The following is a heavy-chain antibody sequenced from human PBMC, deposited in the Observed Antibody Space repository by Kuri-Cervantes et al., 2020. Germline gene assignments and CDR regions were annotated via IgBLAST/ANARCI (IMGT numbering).Heavy chain of an antibody. Sequence: SVKVSCKASGFTFTSSAVQWVRQARGQRLEWIGWIVVGSGNTNYAQKFQERVTITRDMSTSTAYMDLSSLRFEDTAVYYCARERSEWFGELLSPLDYWGQGTLVTVSS. CDR1: GFTFTSSA. V-gene: IGHV1-58*01. CDR3: ARERSEWFGELLSPLDY. CDR2: IVVGSGNT. J-gene: IGHJ4*02. D-gene: IGHD3-10*01.